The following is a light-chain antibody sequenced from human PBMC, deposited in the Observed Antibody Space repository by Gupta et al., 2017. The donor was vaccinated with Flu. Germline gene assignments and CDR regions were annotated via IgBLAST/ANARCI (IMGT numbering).Light chain of an antibody. CDR2: DVT. J-gene: IGLJ1*01. CDR1: SSDVGSYNL. Sequence: QSALTQPASVSGSLGQSITISCTGTSSDVGSYNLVSWYQHYPGRAPRLVIYDVTERPSGVSNHFSGSKSGNTASLTISGLQREDEADYYCCSYAGSSSHVFGSGTKVTVL. V-gene: IGLV2-23*02. CDR3: CSYAGSSSHV.